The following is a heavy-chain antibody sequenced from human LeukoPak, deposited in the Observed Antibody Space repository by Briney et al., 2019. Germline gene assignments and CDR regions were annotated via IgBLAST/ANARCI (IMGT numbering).Heavy chain of an antibody. CDR1: GGSISSYY. V-gene: IGHV4-59*01. CDR3: ARVEEGYGSGRRENYYYYYMDV. Sequence: PSETLSLTCTVPGGSISSYYWSWIRQPPGKGLEWIGYIHYSGSTNYNPSLKSRVTISVDTSKNQFSLKLNSVTAADTAVYYCARVEEGYGSGRRENYYYYYMDVWGKGTTVTISS. CDR2: IHYSGST. J-gene: IGHJ6*03. D-gene: IGHD3-10*01.